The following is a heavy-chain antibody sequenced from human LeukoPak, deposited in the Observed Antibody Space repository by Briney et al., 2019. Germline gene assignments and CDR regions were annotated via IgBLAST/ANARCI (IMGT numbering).Heavy chain of an antibody. Sequence: PGGSLRLSCAASGFTVSSNYMSWVRQAPGKGLEWVSVIYSGGSTYYADSVKGRFTISRDNSKNTLYLQMNSLRAEDTAVYYCARPLRPYYYDSSGLLGYWGQGTLVTVSS. CDR3: ARPLRPYYYDSSGLLGY. CDR2: IYSGGST. D-gene: IGHD3-22*01. CDR1: GFTVSSNY. J-gene: IGHJ4*02. V-gene: IGHV3-66*04.